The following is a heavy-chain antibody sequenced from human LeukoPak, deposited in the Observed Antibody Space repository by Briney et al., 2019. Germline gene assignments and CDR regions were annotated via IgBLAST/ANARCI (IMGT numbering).Heavy chain of an antibody. V-gene: IGHV3-23*01. CDR3: AKTGAITIFGVESSTYCCYGMDV. J-gene: IGHJ6*02. CDR1: GFTFSSYA. Sequence: GGSLRLSCAASGFTFSSYAMSWVRQAPGKGLEWVSAISGSGGSTYYADSVKGRFTISRDNSKKVLYLQMNSLIDEDTAVYYCAKTGAITIFGVESSTYCCYGMDVWGQGTTVTVSS. CDR2: ISGSGGST. D-gene: IGHD3-3*01.